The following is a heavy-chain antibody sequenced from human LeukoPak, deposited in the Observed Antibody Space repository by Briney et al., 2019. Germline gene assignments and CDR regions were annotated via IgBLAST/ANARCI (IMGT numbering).Heavy chain of an antibody. Sequence: PSETLSLTCAVSGGSISRHYWSWIRQPAGKGLEWIGRIYTSGSTNYNPSLKSRVTMSVDTSKNQFSLKLSSVTAADTAVYYCARAQNSGSQYYYMDVWGKGTTVTVSS. V-gene: IGHV4-4*07. CDR1: GGSISRHY. D-gene: IGHD3-10*01. CDR2: IYTSGST. CDR3: ARAQNSGSQYYYMDV. J-gene: IGHJ6*03.